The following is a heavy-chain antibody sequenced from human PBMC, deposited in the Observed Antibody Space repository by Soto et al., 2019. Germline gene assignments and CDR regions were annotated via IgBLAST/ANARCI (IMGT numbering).Heavy chain of an antibody. V-gene: IGHV1-18*01. D-gene: IGHD5-18*01. J-gene: IGHJ6*02. CDR2: ISAYNGNT. CDR1: GYTFTSYG. CDR3: AREILVVAAMVYYYCSGMAV. Sequence: ASVKVSCKASGYTFTSYGISWVRQAPGQGLEGMGWISAYNGNTNYAQKLQGRVTMTTDTSTSTAYMELRSLRSDDTALYYCAREILVVAAMVYYYCSGMAVWGQGTTVTVPS.